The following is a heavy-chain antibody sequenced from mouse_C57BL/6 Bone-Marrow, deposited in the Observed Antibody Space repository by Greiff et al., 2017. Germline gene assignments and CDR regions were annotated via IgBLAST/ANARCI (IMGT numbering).Heavy chain of an antibody. CDR2: IDPDNGDT. CDR1: GFTIKDDY. V-gene: IGHV14-4*01. Sequence: EVQLQQSGAELVRPGASVKLSCTASGFTIKDDYMHWVKQTPEQGLAWIGAIDPDNGDTEYASKFQGKATITADTSSNTAYLQLSSLTSEDTAVYYCSPVYYDNYSYAMDYWGQGTAVTVSS. J-gene: IGHJ4*01. D-gene: IGHD2-1*01. CDR3: SPVYYDNYSYAMDY.